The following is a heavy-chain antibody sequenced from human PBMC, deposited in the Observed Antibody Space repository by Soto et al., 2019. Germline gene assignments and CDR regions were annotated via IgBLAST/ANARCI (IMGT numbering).Heavy chain of an antibody. CDR2: IYHSGST. Sequence: SETLCLSCAVSGGSISSGNWWGWVRQPPGKGLEWIGEIYHSGSTNYNPSLKSRVTISVDKSKNQFSLKLSSVTAADTAVYYCARVPLYDYVWGSYSYTLSWGQGTLVTVS. CDR3: ARVPLYDYVWGSYSYTLS. J-gene: IGHJ5*02. V-gene: IGHV4-4*02. CDR1: GGSISSGNW. D-gene: IGHD3-16*02.